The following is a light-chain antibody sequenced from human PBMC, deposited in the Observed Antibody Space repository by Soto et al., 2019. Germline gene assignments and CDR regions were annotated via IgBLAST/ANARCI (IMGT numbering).Light chain of an antibody. J-gene: IGLJ2*01. CDR1: SSDIGSYKL. CDR2: EGS. V-gene: IGLV2-23*01. Sequence: QSALTQPASVSGSPGQSITISCTGTSSDIGSYKLVSWYQQHPGKAPKLMIYEGSKRPSGVSNRFSGSKSGNTASLTISGLQADDEANYYCCSYAGSSTLFGGGTKLTVL. CDR3: CSYAGSSTL.